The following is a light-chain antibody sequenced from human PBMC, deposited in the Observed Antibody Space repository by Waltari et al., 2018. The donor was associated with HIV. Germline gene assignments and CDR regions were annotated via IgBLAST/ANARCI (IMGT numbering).Light chain of an antibody. J-gene: IGKJ3*01. CDR2: DAS. Sequence: DIQMTQSPSSLSASVGDSVTITCRSSQTITDKVNWYQQKSGEAPKVLIYDASTLETDVPSRFSGSGSGTDFTLTISSLQPDDFATYFCQQSFMSPLTFGPGTKVDI. CDR3: QQSFMSPLT. V-gene: IGKV1-39*01. CDR1: QTITDK.